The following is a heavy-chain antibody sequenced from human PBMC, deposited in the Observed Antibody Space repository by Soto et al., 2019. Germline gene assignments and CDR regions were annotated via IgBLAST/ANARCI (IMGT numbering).Heavy chain of an antibody. CDR2: IYWNDKK. D-gene: IGHD2-15*01. V-gene: IGHV2-5*01. CDR1: GFSVSTSGEA. CDR3: AHRSCGGGSCYYTLDY. J-gene: IGHJ4*02. Sequence: QITLKESGPTLVKPTQTLTLTCSCSGFSVSTSGEAVGWIRQPPGKALEWVALIYWNDKKYYSPSLESRLTIVKDTSKNQVVLTVTNMDPEDTATYYCAHRSCGGGSCYYTLDYWGPGTLVTVSS.